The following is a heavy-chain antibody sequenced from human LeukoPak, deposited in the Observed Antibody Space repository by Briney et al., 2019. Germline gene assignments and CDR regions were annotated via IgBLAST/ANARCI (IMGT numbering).Heavy chain of an antibody. CDR3: AKDQKEMAGGYFDY. V-gene: IGHV3-30*18. CDR2: ISYDGSNK. D-gene: IGHD5-24*01. J-gene: IGHJ4*02. CDR1: GFTFSSYG. Sequence: GGSLRLSCAASGFTFSSYGMHWVRQAPGKGLEWVAVISYDGSNKYYADSVKGRFTISRDNSKNTLYLQMNSLRAEDTAVYYCAKDQKEMAGGYFDYWGQGTLVTVSS.